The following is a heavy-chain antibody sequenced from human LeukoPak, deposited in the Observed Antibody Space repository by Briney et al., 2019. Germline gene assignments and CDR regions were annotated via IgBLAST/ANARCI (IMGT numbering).Heavy chain of an antibody. J-gene: IGHJ4*02. CDR3: ARLRYSGRLPDY. D-gene: IGHD2-2*02. CDR1: GYSISSGYY. V-gene: IGHV4-38-2*02. Sequence: SETLSLTCTVSGYSISSGYYWGWIRQPPGKGLEWIGSIYYSGSTYYNPSLKSRVTISVDTSKNQFSLKLSSVTAADTAVFYCARLRYSGRLPDYWGQGTLVTVSS. CDR2: IYYSGST.